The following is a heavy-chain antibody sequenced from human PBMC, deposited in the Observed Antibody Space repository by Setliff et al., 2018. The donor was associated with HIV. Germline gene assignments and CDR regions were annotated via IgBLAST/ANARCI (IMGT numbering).Heavy chain of an antibody. D-gene: IGHD6-13*01. CDR3: ARGNPGITAGLLAY. Sequence: ASETLSLTCNISGVSIPTNYWNWIRQPAGKGLEWIGRIYTTGGTNYNPALKSRVTMSIDTSKNQISLKLNSVTAADTATYYCARGNPGITAGLLAYWGPGTLVTVSS. J-gene: IGHJ4*02. V-gene: IGHV4-4*07. CDR2: IYTTGGT. CDR1: GVSIPTNY.